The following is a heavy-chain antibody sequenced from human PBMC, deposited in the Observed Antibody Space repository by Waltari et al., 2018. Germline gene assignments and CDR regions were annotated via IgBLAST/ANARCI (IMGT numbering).Heavy chain of an antibody. CDR2: IIPILGIA. CDR1: GGTFSSYT. V-gene: IGHV1-69*02. Sequence: QVQLVQSGAEVKTPGSSVKVSCKASGGTFSSYTISWVRQAPGQGLEWMGRIIPILGIANYAQKFQGRVTITADKSTSTAYMELSSLRSEDTAVYYCATGGKLEQTYWGQGTLVTVSS. CDR3: ATGGKLEQTY. J-gene: IGHJ4*02. D-gene: IGHD1-1*01.